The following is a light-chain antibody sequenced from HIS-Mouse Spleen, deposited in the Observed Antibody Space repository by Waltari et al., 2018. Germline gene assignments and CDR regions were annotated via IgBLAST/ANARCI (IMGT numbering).Light chain of an antibody. CDR1: QSLLHSNGYNY. V-gene: IGKV2-28*01. CDR3: MQALQTPFT. Sequence: DSVMTQSPLSLPVTPGEPASISCRSSQSLLHSNGYNYLDWYLQKPWHSPKPLIYLGSNRASGVPDRFSGSGSGTDFTLKISRVEAEDVGVYYCMQALQTPFTCGPGTKVDIK. J-gene: IGKJ3*01. CDR2: LGS.